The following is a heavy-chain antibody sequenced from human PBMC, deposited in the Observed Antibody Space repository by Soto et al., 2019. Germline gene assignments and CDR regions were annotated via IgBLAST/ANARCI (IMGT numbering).Heavy chain of an antibody. D-gene: IGHD6-13*01. CDR2: FDPEDGET. CDR1: GYTLTELS. J-gene: IGHJ5*02. CDR3: ATGEHPGIAAAGHNWFDP. V-gene: IGHV1-24*01. Sequence: ASVKVSCKVSGYTLTELSMHWVRQAPGKGLEWMGGFDPEDGETIYAQKFQGRVTMTEDTSTDTAYMELSSLRSEDTAVYYCATGEHPGIAAAGHNWFDPWGQGTLVTVS.